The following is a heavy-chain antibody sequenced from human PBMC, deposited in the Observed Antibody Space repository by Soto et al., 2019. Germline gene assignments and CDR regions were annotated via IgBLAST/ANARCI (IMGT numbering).Heavy chain of an antibody. J-gene: IGHJ4*02. V-gene: IGHV3-33*01. D-gene: IGHD3-22*01. CDR1: GVSFSRCG. Sequence: GGSLRLSCGACGVSFSRCGMHWVRQAPGKGLEWVAVIWYDGSNKYYADSVKGRFTISRDNSKNTLYLQMNSLRAEDTAVYYCARAPRYDSSGYNRYWGQGTLVTVSS. CDR2: IWYDGSNK. CDR3: ARAPRYDSSGYNRY.